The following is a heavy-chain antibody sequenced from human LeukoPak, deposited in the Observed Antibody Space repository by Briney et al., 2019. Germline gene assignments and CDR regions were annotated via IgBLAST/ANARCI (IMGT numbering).Heavy chain of an antibody. Sequence: SETLSLTCAVYGGSFSGYYWSWIRQPPGKGLEWIGEINHSGSTNYNPSLMSRVTISVDTSKNQFSLKLSSVTAADTAVYYCARARSHSSGWNFWGRGTLVTVSS. CDR2: INHSGST. V-gene: IGHV4-34*01. CDR1: GGSFSGYY. D-gene: IGHD6-19*01. J-gene: IGHJ4*02. CDR3: ARARSHSSGWNF.